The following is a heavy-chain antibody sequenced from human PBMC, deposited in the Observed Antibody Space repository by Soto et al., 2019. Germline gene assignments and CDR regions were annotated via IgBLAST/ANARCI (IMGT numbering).Heavy chain of an antibody. D-gene: IGHD3-22*01. Sequence: QVQFVQSGAEVKKPGASVKVSCKASGYTFTSYVMHWVRQAPGQRLEWMGWINAGNGNTKYSQKFQGRVTITRDTSASTAYMELSSLRSEDTAVYYCARGQDSSGYFAFDIWGQGTMVTVSS. J-gene: IGHJ3*02. CDR2: INAGNGNT. V-gene: IGHV1-3*01. CDR3: ARGQDSSGYFAFDI. CDR1: GYTFTSYV.